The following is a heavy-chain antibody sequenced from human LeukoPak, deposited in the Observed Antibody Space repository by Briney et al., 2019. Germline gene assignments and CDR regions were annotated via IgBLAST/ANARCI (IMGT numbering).Heavy chain of an antibody. J-gene: IGHJ3*02. CDR3: ARDLSPSMSGSVWYDAFGI. Sequence: GGSLRLSCVGSGFSFSDSWMTWVRQVPGKGLEWVANIRRDGSVKNYVDFVRGRFTVSRDNAKNSLYLQMNGLRAEDTAIYYCARDLSPSMSGSVWYDAFGIWGQGTMVTVSS. CDR1: GFSFSDSW. CDR2: IRRDGSVK. V-gene: IGHV3-7*01. D-gene: IGHD6-19*01.